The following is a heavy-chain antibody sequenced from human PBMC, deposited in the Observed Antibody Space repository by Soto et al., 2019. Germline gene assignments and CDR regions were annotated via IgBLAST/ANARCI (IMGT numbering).Heavy chain of an antibody. J-gene: IGHJ5*02. D-gene: IGHD5-18*01. CDR1: GGTFSSYA. V-gene: IGHV1-69*13. Sequence: GASVKVSCKASGGTFSSYAISWVRQAPGQGLEWMGGIIPIFGTANYAQKFQGRVTITADESTSTAYMELSSLRSEDTAVYYCARDHWEYSYGHGYDNWFDPWGQGTLVTVSS. CDR2: IIPIFGTA. CDR3: ARDHWEYSYGHGYDNWFDP.